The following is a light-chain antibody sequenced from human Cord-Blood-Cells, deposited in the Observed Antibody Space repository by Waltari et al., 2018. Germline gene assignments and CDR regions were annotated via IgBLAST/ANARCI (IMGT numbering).Light chain of an antibody. CDR3: QQYYSTPLT. CDR1: QSVLYSSNNKNY. J-gene: IGKJ3*01. CDR2: WAS. V-gene: IGKV4-1*01. Sequence: CKSSQSVLYSSNNKNYLAWYQQKPGQPPKLLIYWASTRESGVPDRFSGSGSGTDFTLTISSLQAEDVAVYYCQQYYSTPLTFGPGTKVDIK.